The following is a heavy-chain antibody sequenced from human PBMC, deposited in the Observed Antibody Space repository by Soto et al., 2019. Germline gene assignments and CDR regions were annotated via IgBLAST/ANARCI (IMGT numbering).Heavy chain of an antibody. CDR2: IYYSGST. CDR3: ARTYYDSSGYYSVGDYYYGMDV. J-gene: IGHJ6*02. D-gene: IGHD3-22*01. V-gene: IGHV4-61*01. CDR1: GGSVSSGSYY. Sequence: SETLSLTCTVSGGSVSSGSYYWSWIRQPPGKGLEWIGYIYYSGSTNYNPSLKSRVTISVDTSKNQFSLKLSSVTAADTAVYYCARTYYDSSGYYSVGDYYYGMDVWGQGTTVTVSS.